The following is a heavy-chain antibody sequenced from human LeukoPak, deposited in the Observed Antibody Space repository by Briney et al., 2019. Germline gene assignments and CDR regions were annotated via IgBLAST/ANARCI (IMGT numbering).Heavy chain of an antibody. Sequence: PGGSLRLSCSASGLTFNSYWFHCVRQAPGKGLVWVSRINSDGSDTIYEDSVKGRFTISRDNAKSTVYLQMNSLKAEDTAVYYCARGGYHHGFDIWGQGTMVTVYS. CDR2: INSDGSDT. V-gene: IGHV3-74*01. CDR1: GLTFNSYW. D-gene: IGHD2-15*01. CDR3: ARGGYHHGFDI. J-gene: IGHJ3*02.